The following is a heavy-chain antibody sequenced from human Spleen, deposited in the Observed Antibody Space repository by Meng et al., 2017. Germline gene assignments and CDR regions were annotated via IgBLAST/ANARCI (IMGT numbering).Heavy chain of an antibody. V-gene: IGHV3-33*01. D-gene: IGHD2-2*01. J-gene: IGHJ4*02. Sequence: GQLVASGGGVVQPGRSLRLSCAASGFNFSSYCMHWVRQAPGKGLEWVAVIWYDGSKKYHADSVKGRFTISRDNSKNTLYLQMNSLRAEDTAVYYCASPSGYCSSSSCLYYWGQGTLVTVSS. CDR1: GFNFSSYC. CDR2: IWYDGSKK. CDR3: ASPSGYCSSSSCLYY.